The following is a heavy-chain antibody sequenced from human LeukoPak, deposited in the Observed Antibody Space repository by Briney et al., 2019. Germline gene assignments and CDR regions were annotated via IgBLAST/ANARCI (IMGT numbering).Heavy chain of an antibody. Sequence: GGSLRLSCAASGFTVSSNYMSWVGQSTGTGLDWVSVIYSGGSTFYADSVKGRFTISRDNSKNTLYLQMNSLRAEDTAVYYCARAGGCSSTSCYTDYWGQGTLVTVSS. CDR3: ARAGGCSSTSCYTDY. J-gene: IGHJ4*02. CDR2: IYSGGST. V-gene: IGHV3-66*01. CDR1: GFTVSSNY. D-gene: IGHD2-2*01.